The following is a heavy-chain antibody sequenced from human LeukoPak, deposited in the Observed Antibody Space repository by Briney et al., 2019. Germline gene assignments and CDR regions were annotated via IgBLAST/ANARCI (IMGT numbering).Heavy chain of an antibody. CDR3: AREPAPIVVVPAASRYYYYYYGMDV. CDR2: ISYDGSSK. D-gene: IGHD2-2*01. CDR1: GFTFSSYA. Sequence: GGSLRLSCAASGFTFSSYAMHWVRQAPGKGLEWVAVISYDGSSKHYADSVKGRFTISRDNSKNTLYLQMNSLGAEDTAVYYCAREPAPIVVVPAASRYYYYYYGMDVWGKGTTVTVSS. J-gene: IGHJ6*04. V-gene: IGHV3-30*04.